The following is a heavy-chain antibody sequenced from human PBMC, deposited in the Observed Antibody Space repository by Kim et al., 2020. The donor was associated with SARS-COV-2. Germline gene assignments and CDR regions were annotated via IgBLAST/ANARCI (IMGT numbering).Heavy chain of an antibody. CDR3: ARHPRQWLALGDYYYYMDV. V-gene: IGHV4-59*08. D-gene: IGHD6-19*01. CDR1: GGSISSYY. CDR2: IYYSGRT. Sequence: SETLSLTCTVSGGSISSYYWSWIRQPPGKGLEWIGYIYYSGRTNYNPSLKSRVTISVDTSKNQFSLKLSSVTAADTAVHYCARHPRQWLALGDYYYYMDV. J-gene: IGHJ6*03.